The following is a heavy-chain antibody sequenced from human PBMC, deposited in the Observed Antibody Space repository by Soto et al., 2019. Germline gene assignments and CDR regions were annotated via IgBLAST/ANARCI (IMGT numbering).Heavy chain of an antibody. J-gene: IGHJ2*01. CDR1: GFTFSSYA. D-gene: IGHD6-13*01. CDR2: ISYDGSNK. Sequence: GGSLRLSCAASGFTFSSYAMHWVRQAPGKGLEWVAVISYDGSNKYYADSVKGRFTISRDNSKNTLYLQMNSLRAEDTAVYYSARDSGADSSSWYYWYFDLWGRGTLVTVSS. V-gene: IGHV3-30-3*01. CDR3: ARDSGADSSSWYYWYFDL.